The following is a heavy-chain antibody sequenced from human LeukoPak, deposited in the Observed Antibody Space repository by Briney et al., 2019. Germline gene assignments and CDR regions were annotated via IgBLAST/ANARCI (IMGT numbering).Heavy chain of an antibody. CDR2: IIPIFGTA. CDR1: GGTFSSYA. J-gene: IGHJ5*02. V-gene: IGHV1-69*05. CDR3: ARGRLGYCSSTSCYSQVWFDP. D-gene: IGHD2-2*02. Sequence: GASVKVSCKASGGTFSSYAISWVRQAPGQGLEWMGGIIPIFGTANYAQKFQGRVTITTDESTSTAYMELSSLRSEDTAVYYCARGRLGYCSSTSCYSQVWFDPWGQGTLVTVSS.